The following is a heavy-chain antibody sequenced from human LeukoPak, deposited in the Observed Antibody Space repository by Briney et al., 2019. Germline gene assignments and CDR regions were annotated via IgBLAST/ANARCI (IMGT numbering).Heavy chain of an antibody. CDR3: ARDLKAAADYYFDY. V-gene: IGHV3-30*04. D-gene: IGHD6-13*01. Sequence: PGGSLRLSCVVSGFTFSSYAMHWVRQAPGKGLEWVAVISNDGSSKYDADSVRGRFTIARDNSKNTLFLQMNSLRVEDTAIYYCARDLKAAADYYFDYWGQGTLVTVSS. CDR1: GFTFSSYA. J-gene: IGHJ4*02. CDR2: ISNDGSSK.